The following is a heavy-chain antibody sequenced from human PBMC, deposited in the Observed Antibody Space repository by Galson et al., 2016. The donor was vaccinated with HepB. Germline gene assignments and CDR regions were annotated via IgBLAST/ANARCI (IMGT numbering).Heavy chain of an antibody. D-gene: IGHD3-10*01. J-gene: IGHJ4*02. CDR1: NYTFTSDG. CDR2: ISVHNGDT. V-gene: IGHV1-18*04. CDR3: ARDGDLTGLSWSDYIFYGGQLDY. Sequence: SVKVSCKASNYTFTSDGISWVRQAPGQGLEWMGWISVHNGDTKYAQKFQGRVSMTRDTSTSTVYLELSSLRSEDTAVYFCARDGDLTGLSWSDYIFYGGQLDYWGPGTRVTVAS.